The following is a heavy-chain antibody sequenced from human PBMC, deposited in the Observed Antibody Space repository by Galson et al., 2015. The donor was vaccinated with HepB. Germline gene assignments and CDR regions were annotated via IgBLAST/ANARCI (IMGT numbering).Heavy chain of an antibody. CDR3: VKVSPSRWGSDLFDY. D-gene: IGHD2-21*01. Sequence: SLRLSCAASGFTFSSYAMHWVRQAPGKGLEYVSAISSNGGSTYYADSVKGRFTISRDNSKNTLYLQMSSLRAEDTAVYYCVKVSPSRWGSDLFDYWGQGTLVTVPS. CDR2: ISSNGGST. CDR1: GFTFSSYA. J-gene: IGHJ4*02. V-gene: IGHV3-64D*09.